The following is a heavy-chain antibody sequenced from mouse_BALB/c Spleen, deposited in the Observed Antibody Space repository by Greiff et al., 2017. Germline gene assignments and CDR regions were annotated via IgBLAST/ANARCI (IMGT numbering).Heavy chain of an antibody. CDR1: GFTFSSYT. Sequence: EVKVVDSGGGLVQPGGSLKLSCAASGFTFSSYTMSWVRQTPEKRLEWVAYISNGGGSTSSPDTVKGRFTISRDNAKNTLYLQMSRLKSEDTAMYYCARQRSTATAWVAYWGQGTLVTVSA. CDR3: ARQRSTATAWVAY. D-gene: IGHD1-2*01. V-gene: IGHV5-12-2*01. CDR2: ISNGGGST. J-gene: IGHJ3*01.